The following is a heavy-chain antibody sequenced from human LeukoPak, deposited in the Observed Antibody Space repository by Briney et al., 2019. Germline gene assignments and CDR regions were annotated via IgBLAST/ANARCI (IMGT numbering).Heavy chain of an antibody. J-gene: IGHJ4*02. CDR2: ISAYNGNT. Sequence: ASVKVSCKASGYTFTSYGISWVRQAPGQGLEWMGWISAYNGNTNYAQKLQGRVTMTTDTSTSTAYMELRSLRSDDTAVYYCARFGPVATFRGSSWYYFDYWGQGTLVTVSS. V-gene: IGHV1-18*01. D-gene: IGHD6-13*01. CDR3: ARFGPVATFRGSSWYYFDY. CDR1: GYTFTSYG.